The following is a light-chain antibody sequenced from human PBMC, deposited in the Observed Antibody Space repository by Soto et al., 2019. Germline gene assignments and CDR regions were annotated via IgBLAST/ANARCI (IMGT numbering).Light chain of an antibody. CDR3: LQRRNWPWT. J-gene: IGKJ1*01. V-gene: IGKV3-11*01. Sequence: EIVLTQSPATLSLSPGERATLSCRASQSVSSFLAWYQQKPGQAPRLLIYDASNRATGIPARFSGGGSGTDFTLTISFLEPDDFAVYYCLQRRNWPWTFGQGTKVDI. CDR2: DAS. CDR1: QSVSSF.